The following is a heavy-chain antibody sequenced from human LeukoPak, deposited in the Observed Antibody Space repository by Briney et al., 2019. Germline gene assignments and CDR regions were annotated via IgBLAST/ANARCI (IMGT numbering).Heavy chain of an antibody. CDR1: GGSISSSSYY. D-gene: IGHD1-7*01. V-gene: IGHV4-39*07. CDR3: ARDLRTGTTNFDY. J-gene: IGHJ4*02. CDR2: IYYSGST. Sequence: SETLSLTCTVSGGSISSSSYYWGWIRQPPGKGLEWIGSIYYSGSTYYNPSLTSRVTISVDTSKNQFSLKLSSVTAADTAVYYCARDLRTGTTNFDYWGQGTLVTVSS.